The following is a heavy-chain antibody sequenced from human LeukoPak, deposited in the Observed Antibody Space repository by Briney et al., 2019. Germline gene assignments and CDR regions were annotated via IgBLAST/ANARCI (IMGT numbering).Heavy chain of an antibody. CDR2: ISGSGDIT. V-gene: IGHV3-23*01. Sequence: GGSLRLSCAASGFTFSSYAMSWVRQAPGKGLEWVSSISGSGDITYYTDSVKGRFTISRDNSKNTLFLQMNSLRAEDTAIYYCAKNGDRGAYCTGGTCYPYFYYYMDVWGKGTTVTI. J-gene: IGHJ6*03. CDR1: GFTFSSYA. CDR3: AKNGDRGAYCTGGTCYPYFYYYMDV. D-gene: IGHD2-15*01.